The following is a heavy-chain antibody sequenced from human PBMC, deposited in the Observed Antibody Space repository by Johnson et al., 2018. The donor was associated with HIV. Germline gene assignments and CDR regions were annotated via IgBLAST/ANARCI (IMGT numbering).Heavy chain of an antibody. CDR2: IGTAGDT. J-gene: IGHJ3*02. V-gene: IGHV3-13*01. CDR1: GFTFSSYD. D-gene: IGHD6-6*01. Sequence: VQLVESGGGLVQPGGSLRLSCAASGFTFSSYDMHWVRQTTGKGLESVSGIGTAGDTYYPGSVKGRFTISRENAKNSLYLQMNSLRAVDTAVYYCAKERQLVRAFDIWGQGTMVTVSS. CDR3: AKERQLVRAFDI.